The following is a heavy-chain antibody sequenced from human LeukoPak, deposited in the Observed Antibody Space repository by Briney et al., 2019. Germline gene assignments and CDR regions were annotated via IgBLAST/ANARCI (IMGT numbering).Heavy chain of an antibody. J-gene: IGHJ4*02. CDR2: INHSGST. V-gene: IGHV4-34*01. CDR3: ARVLGYSTNGVCCRAAGGDYFDY. D-gene: IGHD2-8*01. CDR1: GGSFSGYY. Sequence: SETLSLTCAVYGGSFSGYYWSWIRQPPGKGLEWIGEINHSGSTNYNPSLKSRVTISVDTSKNQFSLKLSSVTAADTAVYYCARVLGYSTNGVCCRAAGGDYFDYWGQGTLVTVSS.